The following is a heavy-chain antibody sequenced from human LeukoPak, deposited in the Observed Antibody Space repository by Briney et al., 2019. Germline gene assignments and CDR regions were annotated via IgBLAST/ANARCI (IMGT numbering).Heavy chain of an antibody. Sequence: GGSLRLSCAASGFTFSGSAMHWVRQASGKGLEWVGRIRSKANSYATAYAASVKGRFTISRDDSKNTAYLQMNSLKTEDTAVYYCTRLGVRGVINDAFDIWGQGTMVTVSS. D-gene: IGHD3-10*01. CDR3: TRLGVRGVINDAFDI. V-gene: IGHV3-73*01. J-gene: IGHJ3*02. CDR2: IRSKANSYAT. CDR1: GFTFSGSA.